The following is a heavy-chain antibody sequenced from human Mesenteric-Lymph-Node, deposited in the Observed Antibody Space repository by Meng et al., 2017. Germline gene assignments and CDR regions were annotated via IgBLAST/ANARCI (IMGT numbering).Heavy chain of an antibody. CDR1: GASFSGYF. J-gene: IGHJ4*02. V-gene: IGHV4-34*01. CDR2: INHGGST. CDR3: ASGRKYCSSTSCYGQFDY. Sequence: VQLQQWGPGLLKPSETLSLTCAVVGASFSGYFYTWIRQPPGKGLEYIGEINHGGSTSYNPSLKSRVTISVDKSKNQFSLKLSSVTAADTAVYYCASGRKYCSSTSCYGQFDYWGQGTLVTVSS. D-gene: IGHD2-2*01.